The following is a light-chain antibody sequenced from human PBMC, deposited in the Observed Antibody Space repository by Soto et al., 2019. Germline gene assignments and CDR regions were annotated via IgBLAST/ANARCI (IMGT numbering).Light chain of an antibody. J-gene: IGKJ1*01. Sequence: DIVLTQSPGTLSLSPGERATLSCRASQSVSSNFAWYQQQPGQAPRLLLYGTSSRATGILDRFSGSGSGTDFSLTISRLEPEDFAVYYCQHYDSLRWTFGLGTKVDIK. V-gene: IGKV3-20*01. CDR3: QHYDSLRWT. CDR2: GTS. CDR1: QSVSSN.